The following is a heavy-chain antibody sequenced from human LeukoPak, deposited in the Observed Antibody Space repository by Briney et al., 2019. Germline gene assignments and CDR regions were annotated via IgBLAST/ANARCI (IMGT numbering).Heavy chain of an antibody. J-gene: IGHJ3*02. CDR3: AREGITGTTAFDI. V-gene: IGHV1-2*04. Sequence: ASVKVSCKASGYTFTGYSMHWVRQAPGQGLEWMGWINPNSGGTNYAQKFQGWVTMTRDTSISTAYMELSRLRSDDTAVYYCAREGITGTTAFDIWGQGTMVTVSS. D-gene: IGHD1-7*01. CDR1: GYTFTGYS. CDR2: INPNSGGT.